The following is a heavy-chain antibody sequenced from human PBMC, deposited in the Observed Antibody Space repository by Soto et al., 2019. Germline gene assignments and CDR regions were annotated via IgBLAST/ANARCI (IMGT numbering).Heavy chain of an antibody. Sequence: QITLKGSGPTLVKPTQTLTLTCTLSGIPLSTSGVGLGWIRQTPGKAPEWLGLVYWNDDKYYSPSLKSRLTITKDTSKNQAVLTMTNMDPMDTATSYCARGLATLPVFAFDIWGQGTVVTVS. CDR1: GIPLSTSGVG. V-gene: IGHV2-5*01. CDR2: VYWNDDK. J-gene: IGHJ3*02. CDR3: ARGLATLPVFAFDI. D-gene: IGHD1-1*01.